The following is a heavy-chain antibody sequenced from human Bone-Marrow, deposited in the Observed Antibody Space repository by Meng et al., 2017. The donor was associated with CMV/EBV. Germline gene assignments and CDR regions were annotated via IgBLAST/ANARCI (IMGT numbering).Heavy chain of an antibody. Sequence: SVKVSCKASGGTFSSYAISWVRQAPGQGLEWMGGIIPILGIANYAQKFQGRVTITADKSASTAYMELSSLRSEDTAVYYCASRPPYDSVDYWGQGTLVTVSS. V-gene: IGHV1-69*10. CDR1: GGTFSSYA. J-gene: IGHJ4*02. CDR2: IIPILGIA. CDR3: ASRPPYDSVDY. D-gene: IGHD3-22*01.